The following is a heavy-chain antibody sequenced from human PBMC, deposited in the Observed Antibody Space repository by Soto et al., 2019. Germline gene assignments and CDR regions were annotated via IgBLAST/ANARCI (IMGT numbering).Heavy chain of an antibody. D-gene: IGHD3-10*01. V-gene: IGHV1-18*01. Sequence: QVQLVQSGAEVKKPGASVTVSCKTSGYTFSNYGINWVRQAPGQGLEWMGWISGYNGNTNYAQTVQGRVTITTATSTGTVYMELRSLKSDDTAIYYCSRFIMVGGWFDPNYYHGMDVWGQGTTVTVSS. CDR2: ISGYNGNT. J-gene: IGHJ6*02. CDR3: SRFIMVGGWFDPNYYHGMDV. CDR1: GYTFSNYG.